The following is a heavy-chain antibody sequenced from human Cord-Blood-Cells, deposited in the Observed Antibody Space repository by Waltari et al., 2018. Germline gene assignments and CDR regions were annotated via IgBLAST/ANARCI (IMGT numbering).Heavy chain of an antibody. Sequence: QVQLVQSGAEVKKPGASVKVSCKASGYTFTGYYMHWVRQAPGQGLEWRGWSNPNSGSTNYAQKVQGRVTMTRDTSISTAYMELSRLRSDDTAVYYCARDGSGSFYSYYFDYWGQGTLVTVSS. V-gene: IGHV1-2*02. D-gene: IGHD1-26*01. CDR1: GYTFTGYY. CDR3: ARDGSGSFYSYYFDY. J-gene: IGHJ4*02. CDR2: SNPNSGST.